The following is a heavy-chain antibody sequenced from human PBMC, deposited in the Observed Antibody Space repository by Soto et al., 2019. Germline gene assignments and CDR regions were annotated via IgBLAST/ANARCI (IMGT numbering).Heavy chain of an antibody. V-gene: IGHV4-31*03. CDR3: AILVRYYGIDF. Sequence: SETLSLTCTVSGGSISSGGYYWSWIRQHPGKGLEWIGYIYYSGSTYYNPSLKSRVTISVDTSKNQFSLKLSSVTAADTAVYFCAILVRYYGIDFWGQGTTVIVSS. J-gene: IGHJ6*02. CDR1: GGSISSGGYY. CDR2: IYYSGST.